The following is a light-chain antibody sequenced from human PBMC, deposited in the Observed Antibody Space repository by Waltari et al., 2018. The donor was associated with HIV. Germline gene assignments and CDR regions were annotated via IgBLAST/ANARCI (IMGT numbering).Light chain of an antibody. Sequence: DIQMTQSPSSLSASVGDRVTITCRASQGIRNNLGWFQQKPEKAPQRLIFGASSLHPGVPSRFSGSGSGTEFTLTISSLQPEDFATYYCLQHNNYPRTFGRGTKVEIK. J-gene: IGKJ1*01. CDR1: QGIRNN. CDR3: LQHNNYPRT. V-gene: IGKV1-17*01. CDR2: GAS.